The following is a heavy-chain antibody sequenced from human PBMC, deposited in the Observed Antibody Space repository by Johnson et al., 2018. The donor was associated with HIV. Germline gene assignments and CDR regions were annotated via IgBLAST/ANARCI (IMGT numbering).Heavy chain of an antibody. J-gene: IGHJ3*02. CDR3: AKDRDGYTLGAFDI. Sequence: QVQLVESGGGLAQPGGSLRLSCAASGFTFSIYAMHWVRQAPGKGLEWVAVISYDGSNKYYADSVKGRFTISRDNSKNTLYLQMNSLRPEDTAVYYCAKDRDGYTLGAFDIGGQGTMVTVSS. CDR1: GFTFSIYA. CDR2: ISYDGSNK. V-gene: IGHV3-30-3*02. D-gene: IGHD5-24*01.